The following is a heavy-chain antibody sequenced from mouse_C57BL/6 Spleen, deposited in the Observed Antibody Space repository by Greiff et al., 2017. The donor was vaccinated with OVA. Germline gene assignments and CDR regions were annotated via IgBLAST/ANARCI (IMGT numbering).Heavy chain of an antibody. D-gene: IGHD4-1*02. V-gene: IGHV1-82*01. CDR3: ASPTGRAAWFAY. J-gene: IGHJ3*01. CDR1: GYAFSSSW. Sequence: VQLVESGPELVKPGASVKISCKASGYAFSSSWMNWVKQRPGKGLEWIGRIYPGDGDTNYNGKFKGKATLTADKSSSTAYMQLSSLTSEDSAVYFCASPTGRAAWFAYWGQGTLVTVSA. CDR2: IYPGDGDT.